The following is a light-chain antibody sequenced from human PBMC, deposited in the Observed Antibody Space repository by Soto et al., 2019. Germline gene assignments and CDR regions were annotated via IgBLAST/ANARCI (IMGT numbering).Light chain of an antibody. J-gene: IGKJ4*01. CDR2: VAS. CDR3: QQDNVWPLT. V-gene: IGKV3-15*01. CDR1: QSVSSN. Sequence: EIVMTQSPATLSVSPGERATLSCRASQSVSSNLAWYQQTPGQTPKLLIYVASTRATGIPARFSGSGSGTEFTLTISSLQSEYFAVYYCQQDNVWPLTFGGGTKVEFK.